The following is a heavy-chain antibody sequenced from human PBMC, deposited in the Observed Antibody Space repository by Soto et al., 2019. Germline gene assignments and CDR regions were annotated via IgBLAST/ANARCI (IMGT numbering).Heavy chain of an antibody. V-gene: IGHV3-21*01. Sequence: EVQLVESGGGLVKPGGSLRLSCAASGFTFSSYSMNWVRQAPGKGLEWVSSISSSGTYIYYADSVKGRFTISRDNAKNSLYLQMNSLRAEDTAVYYCAFAGSGSYSNVADAFDIWGHGKMVTVSS. CDR1: GFTFSSYS. CDR2: ISSSGTYI. J-gene: IGHJ3*02. CDR3: AFAGSGSYSNVADAFDI. D-gene: IGHD3-10*01.